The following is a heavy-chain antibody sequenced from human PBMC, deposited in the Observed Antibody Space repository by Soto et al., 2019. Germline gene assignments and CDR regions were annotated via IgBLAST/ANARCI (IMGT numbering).Heavy chain of an antibody. J-gene: IGHJ4*02. CDR1: GYTFTSYG. Sequence: QVQLVQSGSEVKKPGASVKVSCKASGYTFTSYGISWVRQAPGQGLEWMGWITGYNCNTNYAQKLQGRVTMTTDTSTSRAYMELRSLRSDSTAVYYCAKSKGQHNWKYPSNFDYRGKGTLVTVAS. D-gene: IGHD1-7*01. V-gene: IGHV1-18*01. CDR3: AKSKGQHNWKYPSNFDY. CDR2: ITGYNCNT.